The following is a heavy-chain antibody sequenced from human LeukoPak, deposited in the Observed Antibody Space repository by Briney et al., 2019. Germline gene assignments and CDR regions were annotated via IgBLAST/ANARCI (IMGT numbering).Heavy chain of an antibody. CDR2: INSDGVRT. CDR1: GFTFSSYW. Sequence: PGGSLRLSCAASGFTFSSYWMHWVRQAPGKGLVWVSRINSDGVRTSYADSVKGRFTISRDNAKNTLYLQMNSLTAEDTAVYYCAREVPRTGGQTDASDIWGQGTMVTVSS. D-gene: IGHD7-27*01. J-gene: IGHJ3*02. CDR3: AREVPRTGGQTDASDI. V-gene: IGHV3-74*01.